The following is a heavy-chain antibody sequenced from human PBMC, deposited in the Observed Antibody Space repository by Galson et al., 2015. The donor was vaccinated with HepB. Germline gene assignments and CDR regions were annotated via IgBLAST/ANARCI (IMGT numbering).Heavy chain of an antibody. D-gene: IGHD6-13*01. CDR2: ISGSGRTT. CDR1: YA. J-gene: IGHJ4*02. CDR3: AKQSSNWYYFDY. V-gene: IGHV3-23*01. Sequence: YAMSWVRQPPGMGLEWVSAISGSGRTTYYADSVKGRFTISRDSSKNTLYLQMNSLKVEDTAIYYCAKQSSNWYYFDYWGQGTLVTVSS.